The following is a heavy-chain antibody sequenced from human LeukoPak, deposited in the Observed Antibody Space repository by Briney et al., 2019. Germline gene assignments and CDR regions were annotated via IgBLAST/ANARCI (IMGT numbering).Heavy chain of an antibody. CDR2: ISASSATI. CDR1: GFIFSSHW. V-gene: IGHV3-48*01. Sequence: GGSLRLSCAASGFIFSSHWMSWVRQAPGKGLEWISYISASSATIHYADSVKGRFSISRDNAKNSLYLQVNSLRAEDTAVYYCARDLNWGLDYWGQGTLVTVSS. D-gene: IGHD7-27*01. J-gene: IGHJ4*02. CDR3: ARDLNWGLDY.